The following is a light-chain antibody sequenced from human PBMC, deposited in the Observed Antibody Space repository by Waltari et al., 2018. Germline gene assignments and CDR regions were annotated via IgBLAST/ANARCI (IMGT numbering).Light chain of an antibody. J-gene: IGKJ1*01. V-gene: IGKV3-20*01. Sequence: EIVLTQSPGTLSLSPGERATLSCRASQRLSIYLAGYQQKPGRAPRLLIYHASSRATGVPDRFSGSGSGTDFSITISRLEPEEFAVYYCQHYVSLPVTFGQGTKVEIK. CDR2: HAS. CDR3: QHYVSLPVT. CDR1: QRLSIY.